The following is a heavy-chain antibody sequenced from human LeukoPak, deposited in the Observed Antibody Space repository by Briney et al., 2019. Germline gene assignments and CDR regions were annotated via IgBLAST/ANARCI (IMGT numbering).Heavy chain of an antibody. CDR3: ARGRLRYSGTKALKYFDY. CDR1: VGSFSVYY. D-gene: IGHD1-26*01. Sequence: PSETLSLTCAVYVGSFSVYYWSWIRQPPGKGLEWIVEIKHSGSTNYNPSLKSRVTISVDTSKNQFYMKLSSVTAANTAVYYCARGRLRYSGTKALKYFDYWGQGTLVTVSS. V-gene: IGHV4-34*01. J-gene: IGHJ4*02. CDR2: IKHSGST.